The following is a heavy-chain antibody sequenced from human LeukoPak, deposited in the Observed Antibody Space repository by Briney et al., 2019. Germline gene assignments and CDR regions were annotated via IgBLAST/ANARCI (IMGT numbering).Heavy chain of an antibody. CDR3: ARGRGITKVRGVTLGDWFDP. V-gene: IGHV1-8*01. CDR2: MNPNSGNT. CDR1: GYTFTSYD. D-gene: IGHD3-10*01. J-gene: IGHJ5*02. Sequence: ASVTVSCTASGYTFTSYDINWVGQATGQGLEWMGWMNPNSGNTGYAQKFHGRGTMTRNTSISTAYMELSSLRSEDTAVDYCARGRGITKVRGVTLGDWFDPWGQGTLVTVSS.